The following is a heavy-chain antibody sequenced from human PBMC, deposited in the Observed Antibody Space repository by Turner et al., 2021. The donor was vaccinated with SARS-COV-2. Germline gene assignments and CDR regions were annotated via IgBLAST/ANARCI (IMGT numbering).Heavy chain of an antibody. CDR3: ASSSGYSGSWYLKH. CDR2: IYSGGST. CDR1: GFTVISNY. J-gene: IGHJ4*02. Sequence: EVQLVDSGGGLVQPGGSLRLSCAASGFTVISNYMSWVRQAPGKGLEWVSVIYSGGSTYYADSVKGRFTISRHNSKNTLYLQMNSLRAEDTAVYYCASSSGYSGSWYLKHWGQGTLVTVSS. D-gene: IGHD6-13*01. V-gene: IGHV3-53*04.